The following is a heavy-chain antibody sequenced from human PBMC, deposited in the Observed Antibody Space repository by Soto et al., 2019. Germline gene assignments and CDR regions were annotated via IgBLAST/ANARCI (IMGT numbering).Heavy chain of an antibody. CDR3: ARGQRALITYGPFDP. J-gene: IGHJ5*02. Sequence: GGSLRLSCAASGFTFSSYAMSWVRQAPGKGLEWVSTFSGTGGYTYYTDSVKGRFTISRDESKNTLFLHMNSLRAADTAVYYCARGQRALITYGPFDPWGQGTLVTVSS. CDR2: FSGTGGYT. CDR1: GFTFSSYA. D-gene: IGHD4-17*01. V-gene: IGHV3-23*01.